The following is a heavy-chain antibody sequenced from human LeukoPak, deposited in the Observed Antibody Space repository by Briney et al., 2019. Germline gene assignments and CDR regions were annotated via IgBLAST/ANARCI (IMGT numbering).Heavy chain of an antibody. CDR1: GFTFSSYA. J-gene: IGHJ4*02. Sequence: TGGSLRLSCAASGFTFSSYAMSWVRQAPGKGLEWVSAISGSGGSTYYADSVKGRFTISRDNSKNTLYLQMNSPRAEDTAVYYCAKDSVTVAGTPGDYWGQGTLVTVSS. CDR2: ISGSGGST. D-gene: IGHD6-19*01. CDR3: AKDSVTVAGTPGDY. V-gene: IGHV3-23*01.